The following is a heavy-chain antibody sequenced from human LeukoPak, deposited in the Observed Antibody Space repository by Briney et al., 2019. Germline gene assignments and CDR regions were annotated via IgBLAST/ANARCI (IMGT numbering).Heavy chain of an antibody. Sequence: GGSLRLSCAASGFTFSSYAMHWVRQAPGKGLEWVAVISYDGSNKYYADSVKGRFTISRDNSKDTLYLQMNSLRAGDTAVYYCARDPTTYSSSWYRFSYYYYGMDVWGQGTTVTVSS. CDR1: GFTFSSYA. V-gene: IGHV3-30-3*01. CDR2: ISYDGSNK. D-gene: IGHD6-13*01. CDR3: ARDPTTYSSSWYRFSYYYYGMDV. J-gene: IGHJ6*02.